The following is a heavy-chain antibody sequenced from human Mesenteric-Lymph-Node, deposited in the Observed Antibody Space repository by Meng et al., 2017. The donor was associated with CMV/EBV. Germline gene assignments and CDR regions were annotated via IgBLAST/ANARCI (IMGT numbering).Heavy chain of an antibody. CDR3: ARELYRYYFDL. D-gene: IGHD3-16*02. Sequence: SETLSLTCTVSGGSISSSSYYWGWIRQPPGKGLEWIGSIYYSGSISYNPSLKSRVTIAEDTSKNQFSLNLGSVTAADTAVYYCARELYRYYFDLWGQGTLVTVSS. J-gene: IGHJ4*02. CDR1: GGSISSSSYY. V-gene: IGHV4-39*07. CDR2: IYYSGSI.